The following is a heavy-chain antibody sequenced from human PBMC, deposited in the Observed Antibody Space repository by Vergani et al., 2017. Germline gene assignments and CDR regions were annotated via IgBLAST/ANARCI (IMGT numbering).Heavy chain of an antibody. D-gene: IGHD5-12*01. CDR1: GFTFSSYA. CDR2: ISYDGSNK. J-gene: IGHJ3*02. V-gene: IGHV3-30-3*01. CDR3: AREGGYAESDAFDI. Sequence: VQLVESGGGLVKPGGSLRLSCAASGFTFSSYAMHWVRQAPGKGLEWVAVISYDGSNKYYADSVKGRFTISRDNSKNTLYLQMNSLRAEDTAVYYCAREGGYAESDAFDIWGQGTMVTVSS.